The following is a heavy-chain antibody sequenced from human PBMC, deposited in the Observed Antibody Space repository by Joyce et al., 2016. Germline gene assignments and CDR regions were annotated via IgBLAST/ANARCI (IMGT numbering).Heavy chain of an antibody. CDR3: ARLSFRELFPDY. V-gene: IGHV4-30-4*01. CDR2: IYYSGST. Sequence: QVQLQESGPGLVKPSQTLSLTCTVSGGSISNDNYYWSWIRQPPGKGLEWIGHIYYSGSTHYNPSLNSRFSISIDTSENQFSLKLNSVTAADTAVYYCARLSFRELFPDYWGQGTLLTVSS. CDR1: GGSISNDNYY. D-gene: IGHD3-10*01. J-gene: IGHJ4*02.